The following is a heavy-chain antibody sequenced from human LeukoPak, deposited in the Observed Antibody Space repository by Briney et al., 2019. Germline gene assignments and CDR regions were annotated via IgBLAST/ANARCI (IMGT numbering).Heavy chain of an antibody. V-gene: IGHV3-30*01. Sequence: GGSLRLSCAASGFTFSSYSMHWVRQAPGKGLEWVAVISCDGSNKYYADSVKGRFTISRDNSKDTLYLQMNSLRAEDTAVYYCARGSEFWSGFMGYWGQGTLVTVSS. CDR1: GFTFSSYS. CDR3: ARGSEFWSGFMGY. D-gene: IGHD3-3*01. J-gene: IGHJ4*02. CDR2: ISCDGSNK.